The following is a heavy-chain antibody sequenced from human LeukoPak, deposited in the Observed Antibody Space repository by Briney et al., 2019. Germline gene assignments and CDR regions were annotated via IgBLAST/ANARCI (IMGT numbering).Heavy chain of an antibody. CDR1: GFTFSSYW. CDR2: IKQGISEK. Sequence: PGGSLRLSCAASGFTFSSYWMTWVRQAPGKGLEWVANIKQGISEKYYIDSVEGRFTISRDNAKNSLYLQMNSLGAEDTAVYYCARSGPFDYWGQGTLVTVSS. V-gene: IGHV3-7*01. J-gene: IGHJ4*02. CDR3: ARSGPFDY. D-gene: IGHD3-10*01.